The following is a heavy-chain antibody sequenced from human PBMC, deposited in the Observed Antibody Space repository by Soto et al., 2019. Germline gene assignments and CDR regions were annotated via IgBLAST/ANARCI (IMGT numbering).Heavy chain of an antibody. D-gene: IGHD5-12*01. CDR3: ARGGVVNYYHGMDV. V-gene: IGHV1-18*01. CDR1: GYTFTSYG. CDR2: ISAYNGKT. Sequence: QVQLVQSGGEVKKPGASVKLSCTASGYTFTSYGISWVRQAPGQGLEWMGWISAYNGKTNYARNVQGRVTMTTDTSTRTAYMDLRSLRSDDTAVYYCARGGVVNYYHGMDVWGQGTTVTVSS. J-gene: IGHJ6*02.